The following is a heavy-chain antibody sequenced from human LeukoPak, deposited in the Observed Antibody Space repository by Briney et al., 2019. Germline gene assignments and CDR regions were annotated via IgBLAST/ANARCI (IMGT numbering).Heavy chain of an antibody. V-gene: IGHV1-8*03. CDR2: MNPNSGNT. CDR3: ARGLNTAMVTGFNYYYYYMDV. Sequence: ASVKVSCKAPGYTFTSYDINWVRQATGQGLEWMGWMNPNSGNTGYAQKFQGRVTITRNTSISTAYMELSSLRSEDTAVYYCARGLNTAMVTGFNYYYYYMDVWGKGTTVTVSS. J-gene: IGHJ6*03. CDR1: GYTFTSYD. D-gene: IGHD5-18*01.